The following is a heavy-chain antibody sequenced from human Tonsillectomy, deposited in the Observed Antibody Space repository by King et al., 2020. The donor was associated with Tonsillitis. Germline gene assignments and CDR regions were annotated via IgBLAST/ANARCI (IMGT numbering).Heavy chain of an antibody. CDR3: AKDGGYYDSSGYYYD. V-gene: IGHV3-23*01. D-gene: IGHD3-22*01. Sequence: VQLLESGGGLVQPGGSLRLSCAASGFTFNNYAMSWVRQAPGKGLEWVSAISGSGDRTYYGDSVKGRFTISRDNSKNTLYLQLNSLSADDTAVYYCAKDGGYYDSSGYYYDWGQGTLVTVSS. CDR1: GFTFNNYA. CDR2: ISGSGDRT. J-gene: IGHJ4*02.